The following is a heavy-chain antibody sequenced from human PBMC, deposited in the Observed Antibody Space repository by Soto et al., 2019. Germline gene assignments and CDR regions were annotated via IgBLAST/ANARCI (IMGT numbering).Heavy chain of an antibody. CDR3: VMVDNYVTPTPQDV. CDR1: GYIFVNYG. D-gene: IGHD3-16*01. Sequence: QVQLVQSGDEVKKPGASVKVSCKASGYIFVNYGIAWVRQAPRQGLEWMGWISPYTGNTHSASKVQGRLTMTTDTPSSTAYMALASMTSDDTAVYYCVMVDNYVTPTPQDVWGQGTTVTVSS. J-gene: IGHJ6*02. V-gene: IGHV1-18*01. CDR2: ISPYTGNT.